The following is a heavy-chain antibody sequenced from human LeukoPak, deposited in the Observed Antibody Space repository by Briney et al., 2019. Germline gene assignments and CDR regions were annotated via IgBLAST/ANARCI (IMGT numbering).Heavy chain of an antibody. CDR1: GFTFSSYS. CDR3: AKDADIVVSSYFDY. Sequence: GGSLRLSCAASGFTFSSYSMNWVRQAPGKGLEWVAFIRYDGSNKYYADSVKGPFTISRDNSKNTLYVQMNSLRAEDTAVYYCAKDADIVVSSYFDYWGQGTLVTVSS. CDR2: IRYDGSNK. J-gene: IGHJ4*02. D-gene: IGHD2-2*01. V-gene: IGHV3-30*02.